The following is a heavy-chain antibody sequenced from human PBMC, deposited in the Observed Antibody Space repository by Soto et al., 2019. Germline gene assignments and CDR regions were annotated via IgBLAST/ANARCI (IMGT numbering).Heavy chain of an antibody. J-gene: IGHJ2*01. CDR2: KYWDDDR. Sequence: QITLKESGPTLVKPTQTLTLTCSFSGFSLSTNRVAVAWIRQPPGKALEFLALKYWDDDRPYSPSLKTRLSNTKDTSKKQVVPKMPHLDPAETATFFCARTPYDSADYKRVARYFDFWGPGTLVTVSS. V-gene: IGHV2-5*02. CDR3: ARTPYDSADYKRVARYFDF. D-gene: IGHD3-22*01. CDR1: GFSLSTNRVA.